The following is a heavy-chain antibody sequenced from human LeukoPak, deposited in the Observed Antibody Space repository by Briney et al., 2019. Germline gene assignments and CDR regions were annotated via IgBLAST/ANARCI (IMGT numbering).Heavy chain of an antibody. CDR3: ARDLPLSAFDY. CDR2: IYYSEST. CDR1: GGSISSGYY. D-gene: IGHD3-16*01. V-gene: IGHV4-38-2*02. Sequence: SETLSLTCTVSGGSISSGYYWGWIRQPPGKGLEWIGSIYYSESTYYNPSLKSRVTISVDTSKNQFSLKLSSVTAADTAVYYCARDLPLSAFDYWGQGTLVTVSS. J-gene: IGHJ4*02.